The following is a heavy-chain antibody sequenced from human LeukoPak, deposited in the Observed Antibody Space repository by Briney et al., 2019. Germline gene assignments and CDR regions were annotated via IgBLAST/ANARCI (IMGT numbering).Heavy chain of an antibody. CDR1: GGTFSSYA. J-gene: IGHJ3*02. V-gene: IGHV1-69*13. CDR2: IIPIFGTA. CDR3: ARGPCTGGVCYNAFDI. Sequence: GASVTVSCKASGGTFSSYAISWVRQAPGQGLEWMGGIIPIFGTANYAQKFQGRVTITADESTSTAYMELSSLRSEGTAVYYCARGPCTGGVCYNAFDIWGQGTMVTVSS. D-gene: IGHD2-8*02.